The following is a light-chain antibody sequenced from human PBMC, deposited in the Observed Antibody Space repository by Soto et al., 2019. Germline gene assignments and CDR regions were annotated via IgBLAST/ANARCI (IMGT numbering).Light chain of an antibody. V-gene: IGKV3-15*01. CDR1: QSVSTY. Sequence: EIVLTQSPATLSLSPGERAILSCRASQSVSTYLAWYQQKPGQAPSLLIYGVSTRATGIPTRFSGSGSGRQFTLTISSLQSEDFAVYYCQQYNSWPQTFGQGTKVDIK. J-gene: IGKJ1*01. CDR2: GVS. CDR3: QQYNSWPQT.